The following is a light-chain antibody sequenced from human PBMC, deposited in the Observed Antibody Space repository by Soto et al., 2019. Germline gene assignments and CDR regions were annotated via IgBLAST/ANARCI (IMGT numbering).Light chain of an antibody. CDR2: GAS. J-gene: IGKJ1*01. V-gene: IGKV1-16*01. CDR3: QQYSSYWT. CDR1: QGISNY. Sequence: DIQMTQSPSALAAYLGDRVTITCRVSQGISNYLAWYQQKPGRLPKPLLFGASTLQSGVASRFSGRGSETEFTLTISSLLPDDFATYDCQQYSSYWTFGQGTKL.